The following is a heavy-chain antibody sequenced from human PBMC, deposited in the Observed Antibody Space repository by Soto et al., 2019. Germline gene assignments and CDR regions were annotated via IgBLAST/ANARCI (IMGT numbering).Heavy chain of an antibody. CDR3: ARLVRYFDWSAYYFDY. CDR2: IYCSGST. V-gene: IGHV4-59*08. Sequence: SETLSLTCTVSGGSISSYYWSWIRQPPGKGLEWIGYIYCSGSTNYNPSLKSRVTISVDTSKNQFSLKLSSVTAADTAVYYCARLVRYFDWSAYYFDYWGQGTLVTVSS. J-gene: IGHJ4*02. CDR1: GGSISSYY. D-gene: IGHD3-9*01.